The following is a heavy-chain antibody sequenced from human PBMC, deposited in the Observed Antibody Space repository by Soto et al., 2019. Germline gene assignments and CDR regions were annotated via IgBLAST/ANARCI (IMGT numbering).Heavy chain of an antibody. D-gene: IGHD3-3*01. CDR3: ARGQRFSDWFDP. Sequence: PSETLSLTCTVSGGSINSAGHSWSWVRQPAGKGLEWIGRIFSSGSTSFNPSLESRVAMSVDTSKNHFSLNLSSVTAADMAVYFCARGQRFSDWFDPWGQGTLVTVSS. CDR1: GGSINSAGHS. J-gene: IGHJ5*02. CDR2: IFSSGST. V-gene: IGHV4-61*02.